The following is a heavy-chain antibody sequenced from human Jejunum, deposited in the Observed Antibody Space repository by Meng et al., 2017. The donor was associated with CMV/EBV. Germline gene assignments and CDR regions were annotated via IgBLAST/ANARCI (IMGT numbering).Heavy chain of an antibody. Sequence: SGYTFNSYNMHWVRQAPGQGPEWMGIINPSGGTTSYAQEFQGRVTMTRDTSTSTVYMELSSLRSEDTAVYYCARDSGGGVNWFDPWGQGTLVTVSS. CDR1: GYTFNSYN. V-gene: IGHV1-46*02. CDR2: INPSGGTT. CDR3: ARDSGGGVNWFDP. D-gene: IGHD3-16*01. J-gene: IGHJ5*02.